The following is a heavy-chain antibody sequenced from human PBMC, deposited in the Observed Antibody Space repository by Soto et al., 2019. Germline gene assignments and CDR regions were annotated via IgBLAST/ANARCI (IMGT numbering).Heavy chain of an antibody. V-gene: IGHV4-34*02. D-gene: IGHD4-17*01. CDR1: GGSFSGYY. J-gene: IGHJ4*02. CDR2: IYYIGST. CDR3: ARVQYADYGNPRDY. Sequence: QVQLQQWGAGLLKPSETLSLTCVVYGGSFSGYYWRWIRQPPGKGLEWIGEIYYIGSTNYNPSLKSRVTISEDTSKNQFSLKMISVTAADTAVYYCARVQYADYGNPRDYWGQGTLVTVSS.